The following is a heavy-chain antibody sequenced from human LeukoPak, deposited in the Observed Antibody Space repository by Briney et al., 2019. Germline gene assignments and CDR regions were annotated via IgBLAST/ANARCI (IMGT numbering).Heavy chain of an antibody. J-gene: IGHJ6*03. D-gene: IGHD3-10*01. Sequence: MHWVRQAPGQGLEWMGWINPNSGGTNYAQKFQGRVTMTRDTSISTAYMELSRLRSDDTAVYYCARDRNYYGSGRNYYYMDVWGKGTTVTISS. V-gene: IGHV1-2*02. CDR2: INPNSGGT. CDR3: ARDRNYYGSGRNYYYMDV.